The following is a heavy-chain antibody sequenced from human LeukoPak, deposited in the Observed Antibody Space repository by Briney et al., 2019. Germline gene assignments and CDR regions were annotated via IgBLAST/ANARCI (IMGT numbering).Heavy chain of an antibody. CDR3: GRGWGSIAPFDP. CDR2: ISAYNGNT. CDR1: GYTFTTYG. Sequence: GASVKVSCQAFGYTFTTYGISWVRQAPGQGLEWMGWISAYNGNTNYAQKVQGRVTLTTDTSTSTAYMELRSLRSDDTAVYYCGRGWGSIAPFDPWGQGTLVTVSS. J-gene: IGHJ5*02. V-gene: IGHV1-18*01. D-gene: IGHD6-6*01.